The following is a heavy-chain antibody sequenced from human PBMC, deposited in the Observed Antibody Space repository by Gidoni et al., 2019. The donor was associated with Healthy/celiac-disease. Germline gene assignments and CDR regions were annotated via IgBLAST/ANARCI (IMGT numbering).Heavy chain of an antibody. J-gene: IGHJ6*02. CDR3: ARGYYYYGMDV. CDR2: TRNKANSYPT. CDR1: GFTFSDHY. V-gene: IGHV3-72*01. Sequence: EVQLVESGGGLVQPGGSLRLSCAASGFTFSDHYMDWVRQAPGKGLEWVGRTRNKANSYPTEYAASVKGRFTISRDDSKNSLYLQMNSLKTEDTAVYYCARGYYYYGMDVWGQGTTVTVSS.